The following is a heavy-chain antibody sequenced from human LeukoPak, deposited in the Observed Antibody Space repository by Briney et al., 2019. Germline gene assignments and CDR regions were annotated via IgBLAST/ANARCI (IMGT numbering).Heavy chain of an antibody. CDR1: GFTFDDYA. Sequence: GGSLRLSCAASGFTFDDYAMHWVRQAPGKGLEWVSGISWNSGSIGYADSVKGRFTISRDNAKNSLYLQMNGLRAEDTALYYCAKDIGGATGFDYWGQGILVTVSS. CDR3: AKDIGGATGFDY. J-gene: IGHJ4*02. CDR2: ISWNSGSI. V-gene: IGHV3-9*01. D-gene: IGHD1-26*01.